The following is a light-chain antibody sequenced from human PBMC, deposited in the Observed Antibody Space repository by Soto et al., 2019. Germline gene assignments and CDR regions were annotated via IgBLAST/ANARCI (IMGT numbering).Light chain of an antibody. V-gene: IGKV3-20*01. CDR3: QQHETLIT. Sequence: EIVLTHSPVTLALSPCEGATLSSRASQSLSSSYFAWYQHKPGQGPRLLIYGAFTRATGIPDRFSGSGSGIDFTLTISRLEPEDFAVYYCQQHETLITFGQGTRLEN. CDR2: GAF. CDR1: QSLSSSY. J-gene: IGKJ5*01.